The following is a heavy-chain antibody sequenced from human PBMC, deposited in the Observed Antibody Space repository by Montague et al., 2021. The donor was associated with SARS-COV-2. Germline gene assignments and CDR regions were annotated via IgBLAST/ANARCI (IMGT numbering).Heavy chain of an antibody. Sequence: SETLSLTCSVSGASVSTFYWNWIRQPPGKGLEWVGYADSTGSTSYNPSLNSRVTISLDTSSNQFSLRLGSVTVADTAIYYCAGTRGYGYIYHPLDFWSQGTLVTVSS. CDR2: ADSTGST. CDR3: AGTRGYGYIYHPLDF. J-gene: IGHJ4*03. V-gene: IGHV4-4*08. D-gene: IGHD5-18*01. CDR1: GASVSTFY.